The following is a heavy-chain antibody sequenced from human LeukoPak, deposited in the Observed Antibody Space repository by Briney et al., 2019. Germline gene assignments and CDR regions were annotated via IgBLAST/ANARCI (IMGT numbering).Heavy chain of an antibody. CDR1: GFTFSNYW. V-gene: IGHV3-7*01. Sequence: GGSLRLSCSASGFTFSNYWMTWVRQSPGKGLGWVAIIKHDGSDKYCVDSVKGRFTISRDNAKNSLYLQMSSLRAEDTAVYYCARGGHRQKEFWGQGTLVTVSS. D-gene: IGHD3-10*01. J-gene: IGHJ4*02. CDR3: ARGGHRQKEF. CDR2: IKHDGSDK.